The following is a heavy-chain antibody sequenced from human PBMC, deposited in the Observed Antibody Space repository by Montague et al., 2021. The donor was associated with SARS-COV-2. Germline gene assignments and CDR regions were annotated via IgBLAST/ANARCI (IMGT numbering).Heavy chain of an antibody. V-gene: IGHV4-39*01. CDR1: GGSISGSSYY. CDR2: IYYSGST. J-gene: IGHJ6*02. Sequence: SETLSLTCTVSGGSISGSSYYWGWIRQPPGKGLEWIGSIYYSGSTYYNPSLKSRVTISVDTSKNQFSLKLSSVTAADTAVCYCARLMTTVSYYYGMDVWGQGTTVTVSS. D-gene: IGHD4-17*01. CDR3: ARLMTTVSYYYGMDV.